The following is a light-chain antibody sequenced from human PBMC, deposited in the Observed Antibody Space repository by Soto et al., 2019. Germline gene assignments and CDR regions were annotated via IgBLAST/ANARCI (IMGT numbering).Light chain of an antibody. CDR3: TAWDTSRTGHLV. Sequence: QAVVTQPPSASGAPGQTVTISCSGTTSNIGSHSVNWYRQLPGTAPKVVMFSNDERPSGVADRFSGSKSGTSASLTITGLQSEDEADYYCTAWDTSRTGHLVFGGGTQLTVL. CDR2: SND. J-gene: IGLJ2*01. CDR1: TSNIGSHS. V-gene: IGLV1-44*01.